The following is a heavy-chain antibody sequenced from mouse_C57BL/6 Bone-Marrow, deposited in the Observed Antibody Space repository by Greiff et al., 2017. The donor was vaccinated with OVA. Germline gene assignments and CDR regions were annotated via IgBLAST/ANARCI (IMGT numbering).Heavy chain of an antibody. CDR2: IHPNSGST. CDR1: GYTFTSYW. J-gene: IGHJ1*03. CDR3: ARWGLRCVSLYWYFDV. V-gene: IGHV1-64*01. Sequence: VQLQQPGAELVKPGASVKLSCKASGYTFTSYWMHWVKQRPGQGLEWIGMIHPNSGSTNYNEKFKSKATLTVDKSSSTAYMQLSSLTSEDSAVYYVARWGLRCVSLYWYFDVWGTGTTVTVSS. D-gene: IGHD2-4*01.